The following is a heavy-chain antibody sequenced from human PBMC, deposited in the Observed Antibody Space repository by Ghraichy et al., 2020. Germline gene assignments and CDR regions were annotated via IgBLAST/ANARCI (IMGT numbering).Heavy chain of an antibody. CDR1: GFSLSNARMG. J-gene: IGHJ4*02. CDR3: ARYSSGWYDHHFDY. V-gene: IGHV2-26*02. Sequence: SGPTLVKPTETLTLTCTVSGFSLSNARMGVSWIRQPPGKALEWLAHIFSNDEKSYSTSLKSRLTISKDTSKSQVVLTMTNMDPVDTATYYCARYSSGWYDHHFDYWGQGTLVTVSS. CDR2: IFSNDEK. D-gene: IGHD6-19*01.